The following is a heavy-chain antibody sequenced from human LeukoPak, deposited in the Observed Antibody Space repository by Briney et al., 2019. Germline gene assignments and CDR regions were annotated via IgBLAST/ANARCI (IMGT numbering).Heavy chain of an antibody. Sequence: PGGSLRLSCAASGFTFSSYGMHWVRQAPGKGLEWVAVISYDGSNKYYADSVKGRFTIPRDNSKNTLYLQMNSLRAEDTAVYYCAKEGAPSYYYDSSFDYWGQGTLVTVSS. V-gene: IGHV3-30*18. CDR2: ISYDGSNK. D-gene: IGHD3-22*01. CDR3: AKEGAPSYYYDSSFDY. J-gene: IGHJ4*02. CDR1: GFTFSSYG.